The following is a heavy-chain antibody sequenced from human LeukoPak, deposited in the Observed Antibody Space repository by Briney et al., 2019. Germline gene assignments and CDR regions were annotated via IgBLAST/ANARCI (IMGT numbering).Heavy chain of an antibody. Sequence: ASVKVSCKASGYTFTSYYMHWVRQAPGQGLEWMGIINPSGGSTSYAQKFQGRVTMTRDMSTSTAYMELSSLRSEDTAVYYCARQAYYYGSGNPKSGMDVWGKGTTVTVSS. V-gene: IGHV1-46*01. J-gene: IGHJ6*03. CDR3: ARQAYYYGSGNPKSGMDV. CDR2: INPSGGST. CDR1: GYTFTSYY. D-gene: IGHD3-10*01.